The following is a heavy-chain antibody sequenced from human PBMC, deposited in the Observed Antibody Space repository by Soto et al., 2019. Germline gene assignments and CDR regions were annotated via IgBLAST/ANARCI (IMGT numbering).Heavy chain of an antibody. CDR3: ARHGAIEGAAMGSYYYYGMDV. D-gene: IGHD5-18*01. CDR1: GYSFTSYW. CDR2: IDPSDSYT. V-gene: IGHV5-10-1*01. Sequence: GESLKMSCKGSGYSFTSYWISWVRQIPGKGLEWIGRIDPSDSYTNYSPSFQGHVTISADKSISTAYLQWSSLKASDTAMYYCARHGAIEGAAMGSYYYYGMDVWGQGTTVTVSS. J-gene: IGHJ6*02.